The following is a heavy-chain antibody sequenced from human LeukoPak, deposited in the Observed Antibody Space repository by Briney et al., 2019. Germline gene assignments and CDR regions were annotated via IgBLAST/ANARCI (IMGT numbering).Heavy chain of an antibody. D-gene: IGHD3-16*01. CDR2: MNPNSGNT. CDR3: ARGSYSPDY. CDR1: GYTFTSYD. V-gene: IGHV1-8*01. J-gene: IGHJ4*02. Sequence: GASVKVSCKASGYTFTSYDINWVRQATGQGLEWMGWMNPNSGNTGYAQKFQGRDTMTKNTSISTAYMELSSLRSDDTAVYYCARGSYSPDYWGQGTLVTVSS.